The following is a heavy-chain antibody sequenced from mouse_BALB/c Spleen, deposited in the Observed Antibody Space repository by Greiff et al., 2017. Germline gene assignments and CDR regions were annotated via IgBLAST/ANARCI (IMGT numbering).Heavy chain of an antibody. CDR1: GYTFTSYV. Sequence: VQLKQSGPELVKPGASVKMSCKASGYTFTSYVMHWVKQKPGQGLEWIGYINPYNDGTKYNEKFKGKATLTSDKSSSTAYMELSSLTSEDSAVYYCARGLTGTGHYYAMDYWGQGTSVTVSS. CDR2: INPYNDGT. CDR3: ARGLTGTGHYYAMDY. D-gene: IGHD4-1*01. V-gene: IGHV1-14*01. J-gene: IGHJ4*01.